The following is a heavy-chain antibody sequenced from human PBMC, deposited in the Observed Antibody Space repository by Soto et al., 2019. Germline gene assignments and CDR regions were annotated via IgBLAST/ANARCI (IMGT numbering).Heavy chain of an antibody. J-gene: IGHJ5*02. Sequence: SEPLSLTCTVSGGSISSSSYYWGWIRQPPGKGLEWIGSIYYSGSTYYNPSLKSRVTISVDTTKNKFSLKLSSVTAADTAVYYCAGPREEIIVVVPAAEYSSSWQRGNGFDPWGQGTLVTVSS. CDR3: AGPREEIIVVVPAAEYSSSWQRGNGFDP. D-gene: IGHD2-2*01. CDR1: GGSISSSSYY. CDR2: IYYSGST. V-gene: IGHV4-39*01.